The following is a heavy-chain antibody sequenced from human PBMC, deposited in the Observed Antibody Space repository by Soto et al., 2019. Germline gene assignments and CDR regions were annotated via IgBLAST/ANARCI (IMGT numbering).Heavy chain of an antibody. Sequence: GGSLRLSRAASGFTFSSYSMNWVRQAPGKGLEWVSSISSSSSYIYYADSVKGRFTISRDNAKNSLYLQMNSLRAEDTAVYYCARDFPYYYDSSANWFDPWGQGTLVTVSS. CDR2: ISSSSSYI. V-gene: IGHV3-21*01. J-gene: IGHJ5*02. CDR3: ARDFPYYYDSSANWFDP. D-gene: IGHD3-22*01. CDR1: GFTFSSYS.